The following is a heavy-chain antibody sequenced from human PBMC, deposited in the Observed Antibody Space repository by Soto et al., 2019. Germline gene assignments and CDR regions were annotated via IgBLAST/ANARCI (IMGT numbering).Heavy chain of an antibody. CDR2: IKQDGSEK. V-gene: IGHV3-7*05. D-gene: IGHD6-19*01. CDR1: GFIFSSYW. J-gene: IGHJ4*02. Sequence: GGSLRLSCAASGFIFSSYWMSWVRQAPGRGLEWVANIKQDGSEKYYVDSVKGRFTISRDNAKKSLYLQMNSLRAEDTAVYYCARDLQPYSSGWYGTFDDWGQGTLVTVSS. CDR3: ARDLQPYSSGWYGTFDD.